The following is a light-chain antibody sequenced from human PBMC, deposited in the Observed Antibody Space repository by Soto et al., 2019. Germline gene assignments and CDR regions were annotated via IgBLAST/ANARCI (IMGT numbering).Light chain of an antibody. V-gene: IGKV3-20*01. Sequence: EIVLTQSPGTLSLSPGERATLSCRASQSVSISYLAWYQQKPGQAPRLLIYDASSRATGIPDRFSGSGSGTDFTLTISRLEPEDFAVYYCQLYGSSPLTFGGGTKVEIK. CDR1: QSVSISY. CDR2: DAS. CDR3: QLYGSSPLT. J-gene: IGKJ4*01.